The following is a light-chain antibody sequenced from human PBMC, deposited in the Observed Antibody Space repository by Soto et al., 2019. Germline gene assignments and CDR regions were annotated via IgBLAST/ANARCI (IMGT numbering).Light chain of an antibody. J-gene: IGKJ1*01. CDR1: QFVPHSY. CDR3: QRYGASTT. CDR2: GAS. Sequence: EIVLTQSPGTLSLSPGERATLSCRASQFVPHSYLAWYRQKPGQAPRLLIYGASSRATGIPVRFSGSGSGTDFTLTITRLEPEDFAVYYCQRYGASTTFGQGTKVDIK. V-gene: IGKV3-20*01.